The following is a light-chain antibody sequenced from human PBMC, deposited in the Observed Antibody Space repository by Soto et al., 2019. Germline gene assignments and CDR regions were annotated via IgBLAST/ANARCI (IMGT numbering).Light chain of an antibody. V-gene: IGKV3-11*01. CDR3: QQRSNWPSIT. Sequence: EIVLTQSPATLSLSPGERATLSCRASQSVSSYLAWYQQKPGQAPRLLIYDASNRATGIPARFSGSGSGTDFTLTISSLEPEDFAVYDCQQRSNWPSITFGQGTRLEIK. CDR1: QSVSSY. CDR2: DAS. J-gene: IGKJ5*01.